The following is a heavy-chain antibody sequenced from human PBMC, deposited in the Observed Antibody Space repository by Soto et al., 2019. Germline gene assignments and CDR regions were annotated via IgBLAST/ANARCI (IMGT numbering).Heavy chain of an antibody. CDR2: INHSGST. D-gene: IGHD3-3*01. J-gene: IGHJ6*02. Sequence: SETLSLTCAVYGGSFSGYYWSWIRQPPGKGLEWIGEINHSGSTNYNPSLKSRVTISVDTSKNQFSLRLRSVTRADTAVYYCARGQYDFRSGSYYYAMEVWGQGTKVTVSS. CDR3: ARGQYDFRSGSYYYAMEV. V-gene: IGHV4-34*01. CDR1: GGSFSGYY.